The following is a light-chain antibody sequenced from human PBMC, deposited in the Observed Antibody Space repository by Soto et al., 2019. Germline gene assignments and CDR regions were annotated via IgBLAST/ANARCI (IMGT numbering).Light chain of an antibody. Sequence: QSALTQPASVSGSPGQSITISCTGSRSDVGSYNLVSWYQHHPGKAPKLMIYDVNKRPSGVSNCCSGSKSGNTASLTISGLQPEDEADYYCCSYAGSSTVIFVGGTKLTVL. V-gene: IGLV2-23*02. J-gene: IGLJ2*01. CDR3: CSYAGSSTVI. CDR2: DVN. CDR1: RSDVGSYNL.